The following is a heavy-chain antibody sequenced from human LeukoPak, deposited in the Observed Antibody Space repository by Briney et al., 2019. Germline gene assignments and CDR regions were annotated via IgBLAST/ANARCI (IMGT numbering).Heavy chain of an antibody. J-gene: IGHJ6*03. CDR2: ISNGSSNI. CDR3: TRGISPYYYMDV. V-gene: IGHV3-21*01. Sequence: GGSLRLSCAVSGNTFSTYRLNWVRQAPGKGLEWVSSISNGSSNIYYADSVKGRFTISRDNAKNSLYLQLNSLRAEDTAVYYCTRGISPYYYMDVWGKGTTVTVSS. CDR1: GNTFSTYR.